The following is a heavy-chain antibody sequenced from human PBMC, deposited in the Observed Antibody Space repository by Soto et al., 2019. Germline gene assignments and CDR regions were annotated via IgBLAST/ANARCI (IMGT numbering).Heavy chain of an antibody. CDR3: ARGYDSYLPYYFDY. CDR1: RGSISGFY. V-gene: IGHV4-4*07. J-gene: IGHJ4*02. Sequence: QVQLHESGPGLVKTSETLSLTCTVSRGSISGFYWSWIRQPAGKTLEWVGRIYTSGSTNYNPSLESRVTMSIDTSKNQFSLNLNSVTAADTAVYYCARGYDSYLPYYFDYWGQGTLVTVSS. D-gene: IGHD3-22*01. CDR2: IYTSGST.